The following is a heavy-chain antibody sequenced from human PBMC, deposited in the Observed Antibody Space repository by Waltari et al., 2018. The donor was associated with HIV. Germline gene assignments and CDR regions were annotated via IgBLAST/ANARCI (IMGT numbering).Heavy chain of an antibody. CDR3: AKDMHDSSGYLFEY. J-gene: IGHJ4*02. V-gene: IGHV3-30*18. D-gene: IGHD3-22*01. CDR1: GFPFTSYG. CDR2: ISSDGSNK. Sequence: QVQLVESGGGVVQPGRSLRLSCAASGFPFTSYGMPWVRQAPGKGLEWVASISSDGSNKDYADSVKGRFTISRDNSKNTLYLQMNSLRAEDTAMYYCAKDMHDSSGYLFEYWGQGTLVTVSS.